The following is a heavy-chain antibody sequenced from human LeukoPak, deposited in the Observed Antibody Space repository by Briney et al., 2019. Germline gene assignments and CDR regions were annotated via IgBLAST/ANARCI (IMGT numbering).Heavy chain of an antibody. J-gene: IGHJ5*02. CDR1: GGSISSYY. Sequence: SETLSLTCTVSGGSISSYYWSWIRQPPGKGLEWIGYIYYSGSTNYNLSLKSRVTISVDTSKNQFSLKLSSVTAADTAVYYCARGITMVRGVIIREGNWFDPWGQGTLVTVSS. CDR3: ARGITMVRGVIIREGNWFDP. CDR2: IYYSGST. D-gene: IGHD3-10*01. V-gene: IGHV4-59*08.